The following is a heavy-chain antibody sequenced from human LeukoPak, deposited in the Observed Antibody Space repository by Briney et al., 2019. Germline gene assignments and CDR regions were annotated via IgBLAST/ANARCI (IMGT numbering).Heavy chain of an antibody. D-gene: IGHD2-21*02. J-gene: IGHJ6*03. Sequence: PGGSLRLSCAASGFTFRNYMMHWVRQAPGKGLEWVSSISSSSSYIYYADSVKGRFTISRDNAKNSLYLQMNSLRAEDTAVYYCARNDGEGNYCGGDCSQLEGYYYYMDVWGKGTTVTVSS. CDR2: ISSSSSYI. CDR1: GFTFRNYM. V-gene: IGHV3-21*01. CDR3: ARNDGEGNYCGGDCSQLEGYYYYMDV.